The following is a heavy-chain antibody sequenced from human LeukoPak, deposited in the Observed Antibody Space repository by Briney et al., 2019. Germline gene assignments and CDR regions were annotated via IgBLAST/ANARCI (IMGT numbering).Heavy chain of an antibody. CDR1: GFTFSSYA. D-gene: IGHD1-14*01. V-gene: IGHV3-23*01. CDR2: ISGSGGST. J-gene: IGHJ5*02. CDR3: ARDPGNVGLAP. Sequence: GGSLRLSCAASGFTFSSYAMSWVRQAPGKGLEWVSAISGSGGSTYYADSVKGRFTISRDNSKNTLYLQMNSLRVEDTAVYYCARDPGNVGLAPWGQGTLVTVSS.